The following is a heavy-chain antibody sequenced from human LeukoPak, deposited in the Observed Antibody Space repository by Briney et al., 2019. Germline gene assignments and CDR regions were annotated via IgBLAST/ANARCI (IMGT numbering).Heavy chain of an antibody. Sequence: PGGSLRLSCTASGFTFSSYWVTCVRQAPGKGRELVANIQQDGSEKYYVYSVKGRFTISRDNAKNSLYLQMNSLRAEDTAVYYCARDGGRKDDYWGQGTLVTVSS. J-gene: IGHJ4*02. V-gene: IGHV3-7*01. CDR2: IQQDGSEK. D-gene: IGHD2-15*01. CDR1: GFTFSSYW. CDR3: ARDGGRKDDY.